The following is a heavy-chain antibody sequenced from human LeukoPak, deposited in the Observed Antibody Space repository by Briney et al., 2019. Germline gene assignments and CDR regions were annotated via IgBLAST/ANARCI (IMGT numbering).Heavy chain of an antibody. CDR3: ASLMYYYDSSGYSVQFDP. V-gene: IGHV1-69*01. CDR1: GGTFSSYA. D-gene: IGHD3-22*01. CDR2: IIPIFGTA. Sequence: SVKVSCKASGGTFSSYAISWVRQAPGQGLEWMGGIIPIFGTANYAQKFQGRVTITADESTSTAYMELSSLRSEDTAVYYCASLMYYYDSSGYSVQFDPWGQGTLATVSS. J-gene: IGHJ5*02.